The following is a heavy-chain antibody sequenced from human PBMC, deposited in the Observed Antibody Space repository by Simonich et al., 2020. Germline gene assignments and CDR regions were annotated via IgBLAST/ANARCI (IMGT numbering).Heavy chain of an antibody. CDR2: IWYDGSNK. J-gene: IGHJ5*02. V-gene: IGHV3-33*01. Sequence: QVQLVESGGGVVQPGRSLRLSCAASGFTFSSYGMHWVRQAPGEGREWVEVIWYDGSNKYYADSVKGRFTISRDNSKNTLYLQMNSLRAEDTAVYYCARAYSSSWYNWFDPWGQGTLVTVSS. CDR3: ARAYSSSWYNWFDP. CDR1: GFTFSSYG. D-gene: IGHD6-13*01.